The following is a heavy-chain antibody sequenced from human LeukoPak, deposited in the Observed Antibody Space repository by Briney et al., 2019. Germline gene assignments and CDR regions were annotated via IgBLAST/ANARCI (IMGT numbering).Heavy chain of an antibody. CDR1: GGSISSYY. Sequence: PSETLSLTCTVSGGSISSYYWSWIRQPPGKGLEWIGYIYYSGSTNYNPSLKSRVTISVDTSKNQFSLKLSSVTAADTAVYYCARRQNIGAAFDIWGQGTMVTVSS. CDR3: ARRQNIGAAFDI. J-gene: IGHJ3*02. CDR2: IYYSGST. V-gene: IGHV4-59*08.